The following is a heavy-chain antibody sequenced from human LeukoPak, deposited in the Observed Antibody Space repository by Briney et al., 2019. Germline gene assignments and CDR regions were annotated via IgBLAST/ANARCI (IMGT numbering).Heavy chain of an antibody. V-gene: IGHV1-2*02. CDR1: GYTLTELS. J-gene: IGHJ4*02. D-gene: IGHD6-13*01. CDR3: ARDSSEVAAAVPFDY. CDR2: INPNSGGT. Sequence: ASVKVSCKVSGYTLTELSMHWVRQAPGQGLEWMGWINPNSGGTNYAQKFQGRVTMTRDTSISTAYMELSRLRSDDTAVYYCARDSSEVAAAVPFDYWGQGTLVTVSS.